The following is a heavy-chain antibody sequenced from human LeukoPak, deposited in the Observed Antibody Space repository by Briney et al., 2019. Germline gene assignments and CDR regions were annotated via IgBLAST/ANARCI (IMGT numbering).Heavy chain of an antibody. Sequence: SETLSLTCAVSSTSVTSHHWAWIRQPAGKGLEWVGRVHFSGSTNYNPSLKSRVAISLDKSKNELSLTLNSVSAADTAVYYCARDDSSRDDSGVYHYWGRGVLVTVSS. D-gene: IGHD3-22*01. V-gene: IGHV4-4*07. CDR2: VHFSGST. CDR1: STSVTSHH. J-gene: IGHJ4*02. CDR3: ARDDSSRDDSGVYHY.